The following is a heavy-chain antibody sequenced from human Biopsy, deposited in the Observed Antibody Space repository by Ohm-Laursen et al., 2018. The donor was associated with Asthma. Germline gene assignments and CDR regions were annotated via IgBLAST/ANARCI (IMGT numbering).Heavy chain of an antibody. CDR2: INGKSNSI. D-gene: IGHD6-19*01. V-gene: IGHV3-11*01. Sequence: SLRLSCSASGFTFSDYYMSWIRRAPGKGLERISYINGKSNSIEYADSVKGRFTISRDNAKNSLYLQMNSLRAEDTAVYYCARDSYSSGLYDDFESWGQGTLVTVSS. CDR3: ARDSYSSGLYDDFES. CDR1: GFTFSDYY. J-gene: IGHJ4*02.